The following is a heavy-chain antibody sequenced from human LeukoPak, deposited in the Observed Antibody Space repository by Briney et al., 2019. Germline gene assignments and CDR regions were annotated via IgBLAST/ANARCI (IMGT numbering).Heavy chain of an antibody. Sequence: ASVKVSCKASGYTFTGYFMHWVRQAPGQGLEWMGWINPNSGGTNYAQKFQGRVTMTRDTSISTTYMELSRLRSDDTAVYYCASSIVYCSSTSCYFNWGQGTLVTVSS. V-gene: IGHV1-2*02. J-gene: IGHJ4*02. CDR1: GYTFTGYF. CDR2: INPNSGGT. D-gene: IGHD2-2*01. CDR3: ASSIVYCSSTSCYFN.